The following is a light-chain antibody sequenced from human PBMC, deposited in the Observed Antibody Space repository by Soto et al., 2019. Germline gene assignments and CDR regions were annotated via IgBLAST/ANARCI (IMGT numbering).Light chain of an antibody. Sequence: GLTQSPGTLSLSPGERATLSCRASQSVSNNYLAWYQQKPGQAPRLLIYGASNRATGIPDRFSGSGSGTDFTLTISRLEPEDVAVYYCQQYGSSPRTFGQGTKLDIK. CDR2: GAS. J-gene: IGKJ1*01. V-gene: IGKV3-20*01. CDR1: QSVSNNY. CDR3: QQYGSSPRT.